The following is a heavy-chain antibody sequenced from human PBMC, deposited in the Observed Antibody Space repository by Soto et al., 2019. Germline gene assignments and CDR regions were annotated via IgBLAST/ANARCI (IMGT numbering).Heavy chain of an antibody. CDR2: IWYDGSNK. Sequence: GGSLRLSCAASGFTFSSYGMHWVRQAPGKGLEWVAVIWYDGSNKYYADSVKGRFTISRDNSKNTLYLQMNSLRAEDTAVYYCAKENGYSSSWFEFDYWGQGT. J-gene: IGHJ4*02. D-gene: IGHD6-13*01. CDR1: GFTFSSYG. V-gene: IGHV3-33*06. CDR3: AKENGYSSSWFEFDY.